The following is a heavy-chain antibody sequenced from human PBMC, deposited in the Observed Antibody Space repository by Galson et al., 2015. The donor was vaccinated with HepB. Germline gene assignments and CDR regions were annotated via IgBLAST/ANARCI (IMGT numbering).Heavy chain of an antibody. CDR2: INAGNGNT. Sequence: SVKVSCKASGYTFTSYAMHWVRQAPGQRLEWMGWINAGNGNTKYSQKFQGRVTITRDTSASTAYMELSSLRSEDTAVYYCARTQAARGNWFDPWGQGTLVTVSS. CDR3: ARTQAARGNWFDP. D-gene: IGHD6-13*01. CDR1: GYTFTSYA. J-gene: IGHJ5*02. V-gene: IGHV1-3*01.